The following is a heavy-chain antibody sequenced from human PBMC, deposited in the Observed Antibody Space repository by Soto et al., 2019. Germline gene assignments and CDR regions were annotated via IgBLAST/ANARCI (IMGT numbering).Heavy chain of an antibody. CDR3: ASTPYSSGWYGVDY. CDR2: IYHSGST. V-gene: IGHV4-4*02. D-gene: IGHD6-19*01. J-gene: IGHJ4*02. CDR1: GGSISSSNW. Sequence: TCAVSGGSISSSNWWSWVRQPPGKGLEWIGEIYHSGSTNYNPSLKSRVTISVDKSKNQFSLKLSSVTAADTAVYYCASTPYSSGWYGVDYWGQGTLVTVSS.